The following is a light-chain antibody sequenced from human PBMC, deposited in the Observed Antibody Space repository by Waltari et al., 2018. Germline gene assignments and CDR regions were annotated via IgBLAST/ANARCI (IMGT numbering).Light chain of an antibody. J-gene: IGKJ1*01. Sequence: DIQMTPSPSTLSASVGDRVTITCRASQSISSWLAWYQQKPGKAPKPLIYKASSLESGVPSRFSGSGSGKKFTLTISSLQPYDFATYYCQQYNSYSRTFGQGTKVEIK. CDR1: QSISSW. CDR3: QQYNSYSRT. CDR2: KAS. V-gene: IGKV1-5*03.